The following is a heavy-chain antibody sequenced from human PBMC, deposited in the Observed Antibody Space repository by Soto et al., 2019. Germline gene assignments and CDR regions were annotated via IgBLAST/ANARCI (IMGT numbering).Heavy chain of an antibody. D-gene: IGHD2-2*01. CDR1: GGSFSNYY. J-gene: IGHJ6*02. CDR2: INHSGST. V-gene: IGHV4-34*01. CDR3: SRRALHCSSTTCYSSYYYYYGMDV. Sequence: QVQLQQWGAGLLKPSETLSLTCAVYGGSFSNYYWSWIRQPPGKGLEWIGEINHSGSTNYNPSLNRRGTTSVDTSKNQFSPQLSSVTAADTAVYYCSRRALHCSSTTCYSSYYYYYGMDVWGQGTTVTVSS.